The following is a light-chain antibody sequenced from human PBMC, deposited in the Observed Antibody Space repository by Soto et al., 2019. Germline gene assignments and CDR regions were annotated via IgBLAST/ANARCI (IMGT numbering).Light chain of an antibody. V-gene: IGLV1-40*01. CDR3: QSYDSSLSGWV. Sequence: QTVVTQPPSVSGAPGQRVTISCTGSSSNIGAGYDVHWYQQLPGTAPKLLIYGNSNRPSGVPDRFSGSKSCTSASLAITGLQAEDEADYYCQSYDSSLSGWVFGGGTKLTVL. CDR1: SSNIGAGYD. J-gene: IGLJ3*02. CDR2: GNS.